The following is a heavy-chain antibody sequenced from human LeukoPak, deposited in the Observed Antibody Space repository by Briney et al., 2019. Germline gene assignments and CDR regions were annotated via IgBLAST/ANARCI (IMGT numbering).Heavy chain of an antibody. CDR3: VKDPSGNYFYFDY. V-gene: IGHV3-64D*09. Sequence: PGGSLRLSCSASGXTFSSFAMFWVRQAPGKGQEYVSGISSDGGRTNYADSVKARFTISRDNSKVTLYLQMTSLRPEDTAIYYCVKDPSGNYFYFDYWGQGTLVTVSS. J-gene: IGHJ4*02. D-gene: IGHD1-26*01. CDR2: ISSDGGRT. CDR1: GXTFSSFA.